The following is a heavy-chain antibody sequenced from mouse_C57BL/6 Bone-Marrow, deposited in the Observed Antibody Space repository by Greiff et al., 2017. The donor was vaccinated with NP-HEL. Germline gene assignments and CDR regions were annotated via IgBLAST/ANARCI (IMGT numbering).Heavy chain of an antibody. J-gene: IGHJ2*01. CDR2: IYPRSGNT. CDR1: GYTFTSYG. D-gene: IGHD1-1*01. CDR3: ARDAFTGRIDY. Sequence: QVQLKQSGAELARPGASVKLSCKASGYTFTSYGISWVKQRTGQGLEWIGEIYPRSGNTYYNEKFKGKATLTADKSSSTAYMELRSLTSEDSAVYFCARDAFTGRIDYWGQGTTLTVSS. V-gene: IGHV1-81*01.